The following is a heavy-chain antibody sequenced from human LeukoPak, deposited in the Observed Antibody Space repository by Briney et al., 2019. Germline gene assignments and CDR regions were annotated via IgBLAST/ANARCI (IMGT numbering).Heavy chain of an antibody. D-gene: IGHD3-10*01. Sequence: ASVKVSCKASGYTFTSYAMNWVRQAPGQGLEWMGWINPNSGGTNYAQKFQGRVTMTRDTSISTAYMELSRLRSDDTAVYYCARDLEGGSGSYVDYWGQGTLVTVSS. CDR1: GYTFTSYA. V-gene: IGHV1-2*02. CDR2: INPNSGGT. CDR3: ARDLEGGSGSYVDY. J-gene: IGHJ4*02.